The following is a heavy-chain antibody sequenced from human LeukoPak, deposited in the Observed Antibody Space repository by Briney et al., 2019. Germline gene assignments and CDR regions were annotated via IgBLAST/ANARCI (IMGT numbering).Heavy chain of an antibody. Sequence: NPGGSLRLSCAASGFTFSSYSMNWVRQAPGKGLEWVSSISSSSSYIYYADSVKGRFTISRDNAKNSLYLQMNSLRAEDTAVYYCARHPRWDIAAAGISPVFDYWGQGTLVTVSS. CDR1: GFTFSSYS. V-gene: IGHV3-21*04. CDR3: ARHPRWDIAAAGISPVFDY. D-gene: IGHD6-13*01. CDR2: ISSSSSYI. J-gene: IGHJ4*02.